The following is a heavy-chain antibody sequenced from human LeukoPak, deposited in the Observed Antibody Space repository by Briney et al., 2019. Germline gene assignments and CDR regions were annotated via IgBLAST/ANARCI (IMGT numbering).Heavy chain of an antibody. CDR2: INPTGTGT. J-gene: IGHJ5*02. D-gene: IGHD3-10*01. CDR1: GYTFTSYG. CDR3: ARDNSVGDIAWWFDP. V-gene: IGHV1-46*01. Sequence: ASVKVSCKTSGYTFTSYGISWVRQAPGQGLEWIGLINPTGTGTLYAQKFQGRVTMTRDMSTSTDYMELSSLRSEDTAVYYCARDNSVGDIAWWFDPWGQGTLVTVSS.